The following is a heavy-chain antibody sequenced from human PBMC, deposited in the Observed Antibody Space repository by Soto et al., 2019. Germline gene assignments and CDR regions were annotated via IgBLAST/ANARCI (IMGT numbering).Heavy chain of an antibody. CDR3: AKNWDTTSSSSSH. CDR1: GFTFSTYA. Sequence: EVQLLESGGGLVQPGGSLRLSCAASGFTFSTYAMSWVRQAPGKGLELVSAISGSGGSTYYADSVKGRFTISRDNSKNTLYLQMHSLRAEDTAVYYCAKNWDTTSSSSSHWGQGTLVTVSS. V-gene: IGHV3-23*01. D-gene: IGHD6-6*01. J-gene: IGHJ4*02. CDR2: ISGSGGST.